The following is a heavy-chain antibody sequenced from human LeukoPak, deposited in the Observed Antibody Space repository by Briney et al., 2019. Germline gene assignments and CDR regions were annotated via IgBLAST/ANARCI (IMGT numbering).Heavy chain of an antibody. Sequence: SQTLSLTCAVSGGPISSGGYSWSWIRQPPGKGLEWIGYIYHSGSTYYNPSLKSRVTISVDRSKNQFSLKLSSVTAADTAVYYCARDAVEYSSSVTFDYWGQGTLVTVSS. CDR3: ARDAVEYSSSVTFDY. D-gene: IGHD6-6*01. V-gene: IGHV4-30-2*01. CDR2: IYHSGST. CDR1: GGPISSGGYS. J-gene: IGHJ4*02.